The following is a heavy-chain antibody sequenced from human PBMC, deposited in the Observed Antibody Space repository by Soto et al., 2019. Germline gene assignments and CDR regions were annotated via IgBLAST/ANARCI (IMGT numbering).Heavy chain of an antibody. CDR1: GGSISSSNW. V-gene: IGHV4-4*02. CDR3: ARVGQGIEVPDRIFYFDF. J-gene: IGHJ4*02. CDR2: IYHSGST. Sequence: SETLSLTCAVSGGSISSSNWWSWVRQPPGKGLEWIGEIYHSGSTNYNPSLKSRVTISVDKSKNQFSLKLSSVTAADTAVYYCARVGQGIEVPDRIFYFDFWGQGMLVTVSS. D-gene: IGHD6-13*01.